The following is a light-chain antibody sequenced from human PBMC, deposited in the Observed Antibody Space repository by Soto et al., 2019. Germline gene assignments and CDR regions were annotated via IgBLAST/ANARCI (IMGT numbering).Light chain of an antibody. CDR3: QHYKSSPWT. CDR2: DAS. J-gene: IGKJ1*01. CDR1: QSISRW. Sequence: DIQMPLSPSTLSASVGGIVTITCRASQSISRWLALYQQKPGRAPKILISDASSLESGVTSRFSGSGSGTEFPLTISSLHPDAFATYYRQHYKSSPWTLAQGPNVDTK. V-gene: IGKV1-5*01.